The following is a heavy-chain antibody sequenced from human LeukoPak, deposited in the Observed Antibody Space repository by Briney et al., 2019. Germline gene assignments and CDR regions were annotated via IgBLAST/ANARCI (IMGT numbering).Heavy chain of an antibody. CDR3: AKDFSGSWQFDP. CDR2: ITESGAYT. Sequence: GGSLRLSCAASGFTFSSYAMSWVRQAPGKGLEWVSSITESGAYTYYADSVKGRFTISRDNSKNTLYLQMNSLGVEDTAVFYCAKDFSGSWQFDPWGQGTLATVSS. CDR1: GFTFSSYA. V-gene: IGHV3-23*01. J-gene: IGHJ5*02. D-gene: IGHD6-13*01.